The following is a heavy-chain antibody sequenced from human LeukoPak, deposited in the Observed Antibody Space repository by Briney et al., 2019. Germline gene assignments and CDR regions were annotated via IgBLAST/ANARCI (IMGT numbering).Heavy chain of an antibody. V-gene: IGHV4-39*01. CDR2: IYYSGST. CDR1: VGSISRSSYY. Sequence: PSETLSLTCSVSVGSISRSSYYWGWIRQPPGKGLEWIGSIYYSGSTYYNPSLKSRVTISVDTSKNQFSLKLSSVTAADTAVYYCASGPRPFDYWGQGTLVTVSS. J-gene: IGHJ4*02. CDR3: ASGPRPFDY.